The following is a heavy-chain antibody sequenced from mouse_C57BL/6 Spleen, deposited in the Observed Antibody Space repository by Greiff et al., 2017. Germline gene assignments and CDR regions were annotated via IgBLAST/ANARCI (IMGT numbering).Heavy chain of an antibody. D-gene: IGHD1-1*01. CDR3: ARPYYYGSSYGGYYAMDY. CDR2: ISSGSSTI. V-gene: IGHV5-17*01. Sequence: DVKLVESGGGLVKPGGSLKLSCAASGFTFSDYGMHWVRQAPEKGLEWVANISSGSSTIYYADTVKGRFTISRDNAKNTLFLQMTSLRSEDTAMYYCARPYYYGSSYGGYYAMDYWGQGTSVTVSS. CDR1: GFTFSDYG. J-gene: IGHJ4*01.